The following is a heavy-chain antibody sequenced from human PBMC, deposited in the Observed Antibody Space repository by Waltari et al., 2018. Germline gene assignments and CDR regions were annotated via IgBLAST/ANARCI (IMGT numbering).Heavy chain of an antibody. J-gene: IGHJ4*02. CDR1: GGTFSSYA. CDR2: SIPILGIA. CDR3: ACEGGYYDFWSGYYS. Sequence: QVQLVQSGAEVKKPGSSVKVSCKASGGTFSSYAISWVRQAPGQGLEWMGGSIPILGIANYAQKFHGRVTITADESTSTAYMELSSLRSEDTAVYYCACEGGYYDFWSGYYSWGQGTLVTVSS. D-gene: IGHD3-3*01. V-gene: IGHV1-69*04.